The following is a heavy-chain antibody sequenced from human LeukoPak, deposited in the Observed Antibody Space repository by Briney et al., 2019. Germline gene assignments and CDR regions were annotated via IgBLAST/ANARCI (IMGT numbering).Heavy chain of an antibody. Sequence: GGSLRLSCAASGFTFSNYGMSWVRQAPGKGLEWVSAISGSGVTTYYADSVKGRFTISRDNSKNTLYLQMNSLRAEDTAVYYCARAAREWELRSPTDYWGQGTLVTVSS. CDR1: GFTFSNYG. CDR2: ISGSGVTT. D-gene: IGHD1-26*01. CDR3: ARAAREWELRSPTDY. J-gene: IGHJ4*02. V-gene: IGHV3-23*01.